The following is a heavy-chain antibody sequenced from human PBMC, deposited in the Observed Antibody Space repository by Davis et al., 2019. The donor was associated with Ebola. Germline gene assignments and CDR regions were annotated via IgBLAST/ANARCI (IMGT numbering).Heavy chain of an antibody. CDR2: IIPIFGTA. CDR3: ARQAPLNWFDP. Sequence: SVKVSCKASGYTFTSYYMHWVRQAPGQGLEWMGGIIPIFGTANYAQKFQGRVTITADKSTSTAYMELRSLRSDDTAVYYCARQAPLNWFDPWGQGTLVTVSS. V-gene: IGHV1-69*06. J-gene: IGHJ5*02. CDR1: GYTFTSYY.